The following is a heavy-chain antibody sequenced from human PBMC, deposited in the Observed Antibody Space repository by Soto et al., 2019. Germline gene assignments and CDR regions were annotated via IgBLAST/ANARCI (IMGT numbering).Heavy chain of an antibody. CDR1: GTRFSNYV. CDR2: IIPIFNTT. CDR3: AREGRGKKAGYNGLVSLGY. D-gene: IGHD2-2*02. J-gene: IGHJ4*02. Sequence: QVQLVQSGAEVKTPGSSPKVSCTVSGTRFSNYVISWVRQAPGQGLEWLGRIIPIFNTTQYPQKLQGRVTITADKSTNTASLELSSLRFDDTAVHYCAREGRGKKAGYNGLVSLGYWGQGTPVTVSS. V-gene: IGHV1-69*06.